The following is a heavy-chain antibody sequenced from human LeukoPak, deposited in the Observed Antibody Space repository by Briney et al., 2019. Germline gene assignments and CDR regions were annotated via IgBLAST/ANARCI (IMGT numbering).Heavy chain of an antibody. J-gene: IGHJ5*02. D-gene: IGHD2-15*01. CDR1: GYSFTSYW. V-gene: IGHV5-51*01. CDR3: ARLAVVVAAFNWFDP. CDR2: IYPGDSDT. Sequence: GESLKISCKGSGYSFTSYWSGWVRQMPGKGLEWMGIIYPGDSDTRYSPSFQGQVTISADKSISTAYLQWSSLKASDTAMYYCARLAVVVAAFNWFDPWGQGTLVTVSS.